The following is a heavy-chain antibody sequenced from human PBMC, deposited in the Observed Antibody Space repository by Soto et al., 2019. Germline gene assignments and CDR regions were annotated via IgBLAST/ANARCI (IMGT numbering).Heavy chain of an antibody. CDR3: ARGCTNGVCRYGMDV. J-gene: IGHJ6*02. CDR1: GYSITIYC. CDR2: IYPGDSDT. D-gene: IGHD2-8*01. Sequence: GESLKSACKGAGYSITIYCIGWVRQMPWKGLEWMGIIYPGDSDTRYSPSFQGQVTISADKSISTAYLQWSSLKASDTAMYYCARGCTNGVCRYGMDVWGQGTTVTVSS. V-gene: IGHV5-51*01.